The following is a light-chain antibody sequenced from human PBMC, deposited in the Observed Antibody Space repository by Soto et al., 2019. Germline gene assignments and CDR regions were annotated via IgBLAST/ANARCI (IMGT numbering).Light chain of an antibody. CDR3: QQYFSFPWT. CDR1: QSVLYSSNNKNY. V-gene: IGKV4-1*01. J-gene: IGKJ1*01. Sequence: DIVMTQSPDSLAVSLGERATINCKSSQSVLYSSNNKNYLAWYQQRPGQPPNLLIYWASTRESGVTDRFSGSGSGKDFTLTISSLQAEDVAIYYCQQYFSFPWTFGQGTKVEIK. CDR2: WAS.